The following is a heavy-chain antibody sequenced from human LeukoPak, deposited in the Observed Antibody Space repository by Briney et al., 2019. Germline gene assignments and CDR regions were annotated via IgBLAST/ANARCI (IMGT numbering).Heavy chain of an antibody. CDR2: IYHSGST. J-gene: IGHJ6*04. D-gene: IGHD2-15*01. CDR3: ASPRVVPLPQPDYGRAV. V-gene: IGHV4-30-2*01. CDR1: GGSISSGGYS. Sequence: PSQTLSLTCAVSGGSISSGGYSWSWIRQPPGKGLEWIGYIYHSGSTYYNPSLKSRVTISVDRSKNQFSLKLSSVTAADTAVYYCASPRVVPLPQPDYGRAVGGKGPRVPVS.